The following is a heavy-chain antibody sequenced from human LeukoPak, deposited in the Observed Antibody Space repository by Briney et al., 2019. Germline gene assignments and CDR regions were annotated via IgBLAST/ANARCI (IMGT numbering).Heavy chain of an antibody. CDR1: GYTFSDFD. J-gene: IGHJ6*02. Sequence: GASVKVSCKASGYTFSDFDINWVRQATGQGLEWMGWMNPNSGNTGYAQKFQGRVTMTRNTSISTAYMELSSLRSEDTAVYYCARINAAWYYYGMDVWGQGTTVTVSS. CDR3: ARINAAWYYYGMDV. V-gene: IGHV1-8*01. D-gene: IGHD6-13*01. CDR2: MNPNSGNT.